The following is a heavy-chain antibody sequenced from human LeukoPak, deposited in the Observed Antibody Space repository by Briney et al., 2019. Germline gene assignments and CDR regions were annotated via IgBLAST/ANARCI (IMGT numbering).Heavy chain of an antibody. Sequence: GGSLRLPCAASGVTLSSYSMHWVRQAPGKGLEYVSAISYNGGYTDYANSVKGRFTISRDNSKNTLYLQMGSLSAEDMAVYYCARVGHNDAFDIWGQGTMVTVSS. CDR3: ARVGHNDAFDI. J-gene: IGHJ3*02. V-gene: IGHV3-64*01. CDR1: GVTLSSYS. CDR2: ISYNGGYT.